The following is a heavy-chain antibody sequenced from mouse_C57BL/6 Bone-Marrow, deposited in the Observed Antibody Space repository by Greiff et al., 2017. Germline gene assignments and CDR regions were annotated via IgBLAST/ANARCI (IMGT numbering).Heavy chain of an antibody. CDR3: ARSGSYYSNYRAWFAY. V-gene: IGHV1-81*01. J-gene: IGHJ3*01. CDR2: IYPRSGNT. CDR1: GYTFTSYG. D-gene: IGHD2-5*01. Sequence: QVQLQQSGAELARPGASVKLSCKASGYTFTSYGISWVKQRTGQGLEWIGEIYPRSGNTYYNEKFKGKATLTADKSSSTAYMELRSLTSEDSAVYFCARSGSYYSNYRAWFAYWGQGTLVTVSA.